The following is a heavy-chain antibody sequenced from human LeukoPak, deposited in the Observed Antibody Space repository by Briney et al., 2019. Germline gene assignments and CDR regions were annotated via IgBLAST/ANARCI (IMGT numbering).Heavy chain of an antibody. D-gene: IGHD3-16*01. Sequence: SETLSLTCAVYGGSFSGYYWSWIRQPPGKGLEWIGEINHSGSTNYNPSLKSRVTISVGTSKNQFSLKLSSVTAADTAVYYCARGPGENDYWGQGTLVTVSS. CDR2: INHSGST. CDR1: GGSFSGYY. V-gene: IGHV4-34*01. J-gene: IGHJ4*02. CDR3: ARGPGENDY.